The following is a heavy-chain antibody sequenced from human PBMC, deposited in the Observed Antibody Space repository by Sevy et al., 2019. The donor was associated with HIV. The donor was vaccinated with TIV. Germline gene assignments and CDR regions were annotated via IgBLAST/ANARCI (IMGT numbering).Heavy chain of an antibody. CDR3: AKARSGWYLFDF. CDR1: GFTFINFA. J-gene: IGHJ4*02. CDR2: VNGHGDTT. Sequence: GGSLRLSCAASGFTFINFAMGWVRQAPGKGLEWVSSVNGHGDTTCYSDSVQGRFTISRDNSRNTIYLQIDSLSADDTAVYYCAKARSGWYLFDFWGQGTVVTVSS. V-gene: IGHV3-23*01. D-gene: IGHD6-19*01.